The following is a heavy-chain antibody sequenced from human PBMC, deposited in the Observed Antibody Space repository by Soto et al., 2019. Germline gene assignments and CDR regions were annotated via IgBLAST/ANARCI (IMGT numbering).Heavy chain of an antibody. V-gene: IGHV4-61*03. CDR2: IYYSGST. CDR3: ARDESSSGWYLGFLS. D-gene: IGHD6-19*01. J-gene: IGHJ5*02. CDR1: GGSVSSGRYY. Sequence: PSETLALTCTVSGGSVSSGRYYWSWIRQPPGKGLEWIGYIYYSGSTNYNPSLKSRVTISVDTSKTHFSLKLTSVPAADTPLYYCARDESSSGWYLGFLSWGQGTLATVSS.